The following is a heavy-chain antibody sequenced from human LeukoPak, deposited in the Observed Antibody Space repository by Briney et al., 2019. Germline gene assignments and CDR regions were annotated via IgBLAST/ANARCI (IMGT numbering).Heavy chain of an antibody. CDR1: GYTFTSYG. CDR2: ISGYNDNT. D-gene: IGHD2-2*01. CDR3: ARGSTRYYYYYYMDV. V-gene: IGHV1-18*03. Sequence: GASVKVSCKASGYTFTSYGISWVRQAPGQGLEWMGWISGYNDNTNYAQNLQGRVTMATDTSTSTAYMELRSLRSDDMAVYYCARGSTRYYYYYYMDVWGKGTTVTVSS. J-gene: IGHJ6*03.